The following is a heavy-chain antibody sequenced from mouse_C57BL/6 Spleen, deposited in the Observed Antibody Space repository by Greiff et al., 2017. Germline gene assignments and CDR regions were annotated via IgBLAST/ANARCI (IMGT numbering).Heavy chain of an antibody. D-gene: IGHD2-5*01. CDR3: VSAYYSNYGYFDY. V-gene: IGHV1-53*01. CDR1: GYTFTSYW. J-gene: IGHJ2*01. Sequence: QVQLQQPGTELVKPGASVKLSCKASGYTFTSYWMHWVKQRPGQGLEWIGNINPSNGGTNYYEKCKSKATLTVDKSSSTAYMQLSSLTSEDSAVYYCVSAYYSNYGYFDYWCQGTTLTGSS. CDR2: INPSNGGT.